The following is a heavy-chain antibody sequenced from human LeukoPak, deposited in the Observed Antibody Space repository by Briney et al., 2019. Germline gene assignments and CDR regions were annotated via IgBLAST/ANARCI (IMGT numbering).Heavy chain of an antibody. CDR3: ARDEAANDY. V-gene: IGHV3-30*07. CDR1: GFTFSSYA. Sequence: PGGSLRLSCAASGFTFSSYAMHWVRQAPGKGLEWVAVISYDGSNKYYADSVKGRFTISRDNSKNTLYLQMNSLRAEDTAVYYCARDEAANDYWGQGTLVTVSS. CDR2: ISYDGSNK. D-gene: IGHD6-13*01. J-gene: IGHJ4*02.